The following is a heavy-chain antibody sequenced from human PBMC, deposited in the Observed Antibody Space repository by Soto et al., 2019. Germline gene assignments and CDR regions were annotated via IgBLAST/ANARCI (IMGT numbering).Heavy chain of an antibody. V-gene: IGHV3-21*01. CDR2: ISSSSSYK. CDR3: ARDRAALDAFDI. CDR1: GFTFSSYS. Sequence: GGSLRLACAASGFTFSSYSMNWVRQAPGKGLEWVSSISSSSSYKYYADSVKGRFRISRDNANNSLYLQMISLRAEYSPADCCARDRAALDAFDIWGQGTMVTVSS. D-gene: IGHD2-15*01. J-gene: IGHJ3*02.